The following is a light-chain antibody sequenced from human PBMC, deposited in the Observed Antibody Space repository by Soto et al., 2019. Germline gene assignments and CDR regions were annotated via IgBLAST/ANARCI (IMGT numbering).Light chain of an antibody. CDR3: SSYAGSNNWL. J-gene: IGLJ3*02. V-gene: IGLV2-8*01. CDR2: EVN. Sequence: QSALTQPPSASGSPGQSVTISCSGTSSDVGGYKYVSWYQQYPGKAPKLIIYEVNKRPSGVPDRFSGSKSGSTASLTVSGLQAEDEADYYCSSYAGSNNWLFGGGTKLTVL. CDR1: SSDVGGYKY.